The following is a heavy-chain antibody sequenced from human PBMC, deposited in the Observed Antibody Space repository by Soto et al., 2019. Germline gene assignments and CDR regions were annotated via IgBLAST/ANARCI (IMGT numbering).Heavy chain of an antibody. V-gene: IGHV4-30-4*01. D-gene: IGHD2-8*01. CDR2: ISNLWTP. CDR1: GDSISSDNYF. CDR3: AREVNVVALSDAFDI. Sequence: QVQLQESGPGLVKPSQTLSLICTVSGDSISSDNYFWSWIRQPPGQGLEWIGYISNLWTPYYNPSLKSRVTISLDTSKNRFSLDMYSVTAADTAVYYCAREVNVVALSDAFDIWGQGTMVTVSS. J-gene: IGHJ3*02.